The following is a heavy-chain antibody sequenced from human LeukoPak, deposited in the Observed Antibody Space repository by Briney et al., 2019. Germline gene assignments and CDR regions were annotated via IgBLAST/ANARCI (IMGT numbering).Heavy chain of an antibody. CDR1: GYTFTGYY. D-gene: IGHD2-2*01. CDR3: ARAHGPAAMTLRWPYYMDV. Sequence: ASVKVSCKASGYTFTGYYMHWVRQAPGQGLEWMGWINPNSGGTNYAQKFQGRVTMTRDTSISTAYMELSRLRSEDTAVYYCARAHGPAAMTLRWPYYMDVWGKGTTVTVSS. J-gene: IGHJ6*03. V-gene: IGHV1-2*02. CDR2: INPNSGGT.